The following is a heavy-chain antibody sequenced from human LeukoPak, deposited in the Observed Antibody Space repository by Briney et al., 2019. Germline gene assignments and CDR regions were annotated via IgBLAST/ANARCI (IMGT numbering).Heavy chain of an antibody. D-gene: IGHD3-10*01. Sequence: SETLSLTCTVSGGSISSYYWSWIRQPAGKGLEWIGRIYTSGSTNYNPSLKSRVTMSVDTSKNQFSLKLSSVTAADTAVYYCARGIYCYGSGSYSAYYFDYWGQGTLVTVSS. CDR2: IYTSGST. J-gene: IGHJ4*02. CDR1: GGSISSYY. V-gene: IGHV4-4*07. CDR3: ARGIYCYGSGSYSAYYFDY.